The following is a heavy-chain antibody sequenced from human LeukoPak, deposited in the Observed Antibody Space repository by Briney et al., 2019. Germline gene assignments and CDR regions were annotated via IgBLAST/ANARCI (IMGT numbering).Heavy chain of an antibody. Sequence: SETLSLTRTGSGCSLSSYYWSWMRQPAGKELEGIGRIYTSGSTNYNPSLQSRVTMSVDTSKDQFSLKLGSVTAADTAVYYCARDPPPDYYGSGSRSLGYYMDVWGKGTTVTVSS. J-gene: IGHJ6*03. V-gene: IGHV4-4*07. D-gene: IGHD3-10*01. CDR2: IYTSGST. CDR3: ARDPPPDYYGSGSRSLGYYMDV. CDR1: GCSLSSYY.